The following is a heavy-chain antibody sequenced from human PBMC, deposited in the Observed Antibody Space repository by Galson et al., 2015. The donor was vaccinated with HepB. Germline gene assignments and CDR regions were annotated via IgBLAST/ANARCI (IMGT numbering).Heavy chain of an antibody. Sequence: TLSLTCNVSGGSLSNYYWNWIRQSPGKGLEWLGYIYESGKVSYNPSVETRVSMSIDTSTNQFALNLNSVTAADTAVYYCARHEGYCGTDCYRYYFDHWGQGALVTVSS. V-gene: IGHV4-59*08. D-gene: IGHD2-21*02. CDR3: ARHEGYCGTDCYRYYFDH. CDR1: GGSLSNYY. CDR2: IYESGKV. J-gene: IGHJ4*02.